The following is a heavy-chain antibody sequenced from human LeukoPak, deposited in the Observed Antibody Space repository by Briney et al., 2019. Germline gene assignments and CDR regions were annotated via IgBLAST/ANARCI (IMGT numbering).Heavy chain of an antibody. CDR2: IRYDGSNK. D-gene: IGHD3-22*01. CDR1: GFTFSNAW. J-gene: IGHJ4*02. CDR3: AKGSYYYYDSSSYSKFDY. V-gene: IGHV3-30*02. Sequence: GGSLRLSCAASGFTFSNAWMSWVRQAPGKGLEWVAFIRYDGSNKYYADSVKGRFTISRDSSKNTLYLQLNSLRTEDTAVYYCAKGSYYYYDSSSYSKFDYWGQGTLVTVSS.